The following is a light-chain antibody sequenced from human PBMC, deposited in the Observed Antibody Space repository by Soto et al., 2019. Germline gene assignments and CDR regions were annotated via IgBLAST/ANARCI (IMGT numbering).Light chain of an antibody. CDR1: QGISSY. CDR2: AAS. J-gene: IGKJ4*01. V-gene: IGKV1-8*01. CDR3: QQYYSFPLT. Sequence: AIQLTQSPSSLSASVGDRVTITCRASQGISSYLAWYQQKPGKAPELLIYAASTLQSGVPSRFSGSGSGTDFTLTISCLQSEDFATYYCQQYYSFPLTFGGGTKVDIK.